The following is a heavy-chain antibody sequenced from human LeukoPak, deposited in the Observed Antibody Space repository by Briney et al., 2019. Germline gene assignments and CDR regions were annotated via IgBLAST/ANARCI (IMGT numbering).Heavy chain of an antibody. CDR3: ARDRMTAPGPFVY. V-gene: IGHV3-21*01. D-gene: IGHD5-18*01. Sequence: GGSLRLSCAASGFTFSSYSMNWVRQAPGKGLEWVSSISSSSSYIYYADSVKGRFTISRDNAKNSLYLQMNSLRAEDTAVYYCARDRMTAPGPFVYWGQGTLVTVSS. J-gene: IGHJ4*02. CDR1: GFTFSSYS. CDR2: ISSSSSYI.